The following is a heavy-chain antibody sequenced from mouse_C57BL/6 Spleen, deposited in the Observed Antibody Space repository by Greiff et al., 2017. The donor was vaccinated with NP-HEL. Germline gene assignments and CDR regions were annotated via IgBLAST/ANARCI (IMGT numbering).Heavy chain of an antibody. CDR1: GFSLTSYG. V-gene: IGHV2-5*01. CDR2: IWSGGST. D-gene: IGHD1-1*01. J-gene: IGHJ1*03. CDR3: AKNVYYGSSYWYFEG. Sequence: VKLMESGPGLVQPSQCLSITCTASGFSLTSYGVHWVRQSPGQGLEWLGEIWSGGSTDYNAALIARLSNTKDNSKSQVFFKMSSLQADDTAIYCCAKNVYYGSSYWYFEGWGTGTTGTVSS.